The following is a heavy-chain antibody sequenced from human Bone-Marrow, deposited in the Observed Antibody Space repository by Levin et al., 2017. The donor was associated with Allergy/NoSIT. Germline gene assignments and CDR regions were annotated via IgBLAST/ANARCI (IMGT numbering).Heavy chain of an antibody. CDR1: GGSISSYY. CDR2: IYYSGST. J-gene: IGHJ6*03. D-gene: IGHD3-10*01. CDR3: ARTPGSYYRTNYYYYYMDV. Sequence: RSSETLSLTCTVSGGSISSYYWSWIRQPPGKGLEWIGYIYYSGSTNYNPSLKSRVTISVDTSKNQFSLKLSSVTAADTAVYYCARTPGSYYRTNYYYYYMDVWGKGTTVTVSS. V-gene: IGHV4-59*01.